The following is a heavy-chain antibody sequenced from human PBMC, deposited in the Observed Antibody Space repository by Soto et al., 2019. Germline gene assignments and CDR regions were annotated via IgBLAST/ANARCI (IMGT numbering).Heavy chain of an antibody. CDR1: GFTFSSYS. D-gene: IGHD1-26*01. CDR2: ISSSSSYI. Sequence: GGSLRLSCAASGFTFSSYSMNWVRQAPGKGLEGVSSISSSSSYIYYADSVKGRFTISRDNAKNSLYLQMNSLRAEDTAVYYCAREPSTRGSDYGGQGTLVTVSS. J-gene: IGHJ4*02. V-gene: IGHV3-21*01. CDR3: AREPSTRGSDY.